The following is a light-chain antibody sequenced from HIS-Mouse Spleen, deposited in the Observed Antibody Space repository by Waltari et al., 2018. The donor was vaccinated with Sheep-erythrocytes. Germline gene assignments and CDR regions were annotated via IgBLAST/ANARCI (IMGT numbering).Light chain of an antibody. J-gene: IGLJ2*01. V-gene: IGLV2-14*01. Sequence: QSALTQPASVSGSPGQSITISCPGTSRDVGCYNYFPWYQQHPGKAPKLMIYEVSNRPSGVSNRFSGSKSGNTASLTISGLQAEDEADYYCSSYTSSSTQVFGGGTKLTVL. CDR3: SSYTSSSTQV. CDR1: SRDVGCYNY. CDR2: EVS.